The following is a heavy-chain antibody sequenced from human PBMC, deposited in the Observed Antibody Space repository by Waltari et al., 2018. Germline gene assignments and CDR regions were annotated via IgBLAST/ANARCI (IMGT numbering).Heavy chain of an antibody. CDR3: AAGWRYFDY. Sequence: EVQLVESGGGLVQPGGSLRLSCAASGFTFRRYWMSWVRQAPGKGLEWVANIKQDGSEKNYVDSVKGRFTISRDNAKNSLYLQMNSLRAEDTAVYYCAAGWRYFDYWGQGTLVTVSS. CDR2: IKQDGSEK. D-gene: IGHD1-20*01. J-gene: IGHJ4*02. CDR1: GFTFRRYW. V-gene: IGHV3-7*01.